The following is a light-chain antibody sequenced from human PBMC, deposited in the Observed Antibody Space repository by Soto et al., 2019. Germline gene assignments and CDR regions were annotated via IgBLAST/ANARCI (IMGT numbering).Light chain of an antibody. Sequence: DIQMTQSPSSLSASVGDKVIITYRASQGISNYLAWYQQKPGKVPTLLIYSASTLQSGVPSRFSGSGSGTAFTITISSLQPEDVATYYCQRYDSAPWTFGQGTKVEIK. CDR1: QGISNY. V-gene: IGKV1-27*01. J-gene: IGKJ1*01. CDR2: SAS. CDR3: QRYDSAPWT.